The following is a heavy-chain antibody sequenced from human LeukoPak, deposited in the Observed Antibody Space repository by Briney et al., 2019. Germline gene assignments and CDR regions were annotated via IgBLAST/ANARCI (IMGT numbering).Heavy chain of an antibody. J-gene: IGHJ4*02. CDR3: ARDRNYFEALHRSY. CDR1: GFTFGKYW. V-gene: IGHV3-21*01. Sequence: GGSLRLSCVASGFTFGKYWMSWVRQAPGKGLEWVSFITRSSDHTYYADSVKGRFTISRDNAKNSLHLQMNSLRAEDTAVYYCARDRNYFEALHRSYWGQGTLVTVSS. CDR2: ITRSSDHT. D-gene: IGHD3-10*01.